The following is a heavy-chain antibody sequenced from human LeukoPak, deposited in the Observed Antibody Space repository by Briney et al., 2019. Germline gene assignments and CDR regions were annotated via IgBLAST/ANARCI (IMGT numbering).Heavy chain of an antibody. V-gene: IGHV4-39*07. CDR1: GGSISSSSYY. D-gene: IGHD5-18*01. CDR2: IYYSGST. J-gene: IGHJ6*03. CDR3: ARRIRGYSYGYYYYYMDV. Sequence: SETLSLTCTVSGGSISSSSYYWGWIRQPPGKGLEWIGSIYYSGSTYYNPSLKSRVTISVDTSKNQFSLKLSSVTAADTAVYYCARRIRGYSYGYYYYYMDVWGKGTTVTISS.